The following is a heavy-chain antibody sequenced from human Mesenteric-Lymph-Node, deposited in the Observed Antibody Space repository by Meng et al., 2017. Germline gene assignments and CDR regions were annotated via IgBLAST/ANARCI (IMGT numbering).Heavy chain of an antibody. J-gene: IGHJ6*02. D-gene: IGHD3-10*02. CDR3: ARECSQAGMDV. CDR1: GYTFTGYY. CDR2: INPNSGGT. V-gene: IGHV1-2*06. Sequence: GESLKISCKASGYTFTGYYMHWVRQAPGQGLEWMGRINPNSGGTNYAQKFQGRVTMTRDTSNSTAYMELSSLRSDDTAVYFCARECSQAGMDVWGQGTTVTVSS.